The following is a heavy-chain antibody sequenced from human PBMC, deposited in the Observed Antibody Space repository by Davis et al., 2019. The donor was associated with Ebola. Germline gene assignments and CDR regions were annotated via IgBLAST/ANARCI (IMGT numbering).Heavy chain of an antibody. CDR3: ARGDYYGSGSYYRTHYYYYGMDV. V-gene: IGHV1-18*01. Sequence: ASVKVSCKASGYSFTDDGISWVRQAPGQGLEWMGWISAYNGNTNYAQKLQGRVTMTRNTSISTAYMELSSLRSEDTAVYYCARGDYYGSGSYYRTHYYYYGMDVWGQGTTVTVSS. CDR1: GYSFTDDG. D-gene: IGHD3-10*01. J-gene: IGHJ6*02. CDR2: ISAYNGNT.